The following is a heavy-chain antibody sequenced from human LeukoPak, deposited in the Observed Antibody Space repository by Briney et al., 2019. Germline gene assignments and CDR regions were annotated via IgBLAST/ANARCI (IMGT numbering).Heavy chain of an antibody. V-gene: IGHV3-23*01. D-gene: IGHD3-10*01. Sequence: GGSLRLSCAASGFTFSSYAMSWVRQAPGKGLEWVSAISCSGGSTYYADSVKGRFTISRDNSKNTLYLQMNSLRAEDTAVYYCARLWFGELLFAAYYYYGMDVWGQGTTVTVSS. CDR3: ARLWFGELLFAAYYYYGMDV. CDR1: GFTFSSYA. CDR2: ISCSGGST. J-gene: IGHJ6*02.